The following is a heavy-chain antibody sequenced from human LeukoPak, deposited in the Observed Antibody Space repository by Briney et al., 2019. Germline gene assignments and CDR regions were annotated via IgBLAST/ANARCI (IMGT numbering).Heavy chain of an antibody. CDR3: ARNGYYDSSGYFYFYYYMDV. CDR2: INPTGGST. Sequence: ASVKVSCKASGYTFTSYYMHWVRQAPGQGLEWMGLINPTGGSTGYAQKFQGRVTMTWDMSTSTVYMELSGLRSEDTAVYYCARNGYYDSSGYFYFYYYMDVWGKGTTVTVSS. D-gene: IGHD3-22*01. CDR1: GYTFTSYY. J-gene: IGHJ6*03. V-gene: IGHV1-46*01.